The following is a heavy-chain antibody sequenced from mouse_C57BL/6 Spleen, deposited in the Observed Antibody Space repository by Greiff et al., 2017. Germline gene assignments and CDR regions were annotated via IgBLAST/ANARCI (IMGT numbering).Heavy chain of an antibody. J-gene: IGHJ1*03. CDR1: GFNIKDYY. D-gene: IGHD2-5*01. CDR2: IDPEDGET. CDR3: ARGETYYSNYVGYFDV. V-gene: IGHV14-2*01. Sequence: VQLQQSGAELVKPGASVKLSCTASGFNIKDYYMHWVKQRTEQGLEWIGRIDPEDGETKYAPKFPGKATITADTSSNTAYLQLSSLTSEDTAVYYCARGETYYSNYVGYFDVWGTGTTVTVSS.